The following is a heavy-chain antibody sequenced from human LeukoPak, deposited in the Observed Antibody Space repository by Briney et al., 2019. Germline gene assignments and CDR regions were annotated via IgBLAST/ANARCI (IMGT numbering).Heavy chain of an antibody. D-gene: IGHD5-18*01. J-gene: IGHJ4*02. CDR1: GFIFSSYG. CDR3: AKDSYDTRLTWIQLWHDFDY. CDR2: ISYDGSNK. V-gene: IGHV3-30*18. Sequence: GGSLRLSCAASGFIFSSYGMHWVRQAPGKGLEWVAVISYDGSNKYYADSVKGRFTISRDNSKNTLYLQMNSLRAEDTAVYYCAKDSYDTRLTWIQLWHDFDYWGQGTLVTVSS.